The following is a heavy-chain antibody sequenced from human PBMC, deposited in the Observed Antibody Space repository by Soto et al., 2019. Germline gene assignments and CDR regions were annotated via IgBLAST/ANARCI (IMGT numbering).Heavy chain of an antibody. J-gene: IGHJ2*01. V-gene: IGHV3-74*01. D-gene: IGHD2-8*01. CDR2: INSDGSST. CDR1: GFTFSSYW. CDR3: ARAGPYCTNGVCYRGWYFDL. Sequence: HPGGSLRLSCAASGFTFSSYWMHWVRQAPGKGLVWVSRINSDGSSTSYADSVKGRFTISRDNAKNTLYLQMNSLRAEDTAVYYCARAGPYCTNGVCYRGWYFDLWGRGTLVTVS.